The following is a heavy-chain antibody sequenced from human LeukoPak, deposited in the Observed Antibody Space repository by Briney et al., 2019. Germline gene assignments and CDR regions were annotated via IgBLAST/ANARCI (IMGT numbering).Heavy chain of an antibody. CDR2: IIPIFGTA. D-gene: IGHD2-15*01. V-gene: IGHV1-69*05. CDR1: GGTFSSYA. Sequence: SVKVSCKASGGTFSSYAISWVRQAPGQGLEWMGGIIPIFGTANYAQKFQGRVTITTDESTSTAYVELSSLRSEDTAVYYCARERGTPLDAFDIWGQGTMVTVSS. CDR3: ARERGTPLDAFDI. J-gene: IGHJ3*02.